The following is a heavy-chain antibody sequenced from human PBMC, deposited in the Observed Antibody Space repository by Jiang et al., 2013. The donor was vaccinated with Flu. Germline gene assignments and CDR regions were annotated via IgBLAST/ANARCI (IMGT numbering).Heavy chain of an antibody. J-gene: IGHJ4*02. Sequence: LLKPSETLSLTCAVYGMSFSGYYWSWIRQPPGKGLEWIGEINHSGSTNSNPSLMSRVTISVDTSRNQFSLNLSSVTAADTAVYYCARQAFYDSGSYSFWGQGTLVTVSS. CDR1: GMSFSGYY. CDR3: ARQAFYDSGSYSF. D-gene: IGHD3-10*01. V-gene: IGHV4-34*01. CDR2: INHSGST.